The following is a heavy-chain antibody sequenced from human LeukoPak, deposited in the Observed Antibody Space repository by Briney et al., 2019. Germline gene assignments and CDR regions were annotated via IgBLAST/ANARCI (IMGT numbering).Heavy chain of an antibody. Sequence: PSETLSLTCAVYGGSFSGYYWTWIRQPPGKGLEWIGEINHSGSANYIPSLKSRVTISVDTSKNQISLNLSSVTAADTAVYYCARGWGGDSSGYYFDYWGQGTLVTVSS. J-gene: IGHJ4*02. CDR1: GGSFSGYY. CDR2: INHSGSA. V-gene: IGHV4-34*01. CDR3: ARGWGGDSSGYYFDY. D-gene: IGHD3-22*01.